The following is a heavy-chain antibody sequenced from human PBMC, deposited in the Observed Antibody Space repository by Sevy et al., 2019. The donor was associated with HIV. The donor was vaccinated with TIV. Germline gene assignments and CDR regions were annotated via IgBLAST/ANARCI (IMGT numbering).Heavy chain of an antibody. CDR2: IRSKAGGGTT. Sequence: GSLRLSCAASGFTFSNAWMSWVRQSPGKGLEWVGRIRSKAGGGTTDYATIVKGKFTISRDDSRDFLYLQLNSLETEDTAVYYCTTDHRRDGIVVVPFEYWGQGTLVTVSS. V-gene: IGHV3-15*01. CDR1: GFTFSNAW. CDR3: TTDHRRDGIVVVPFEY. J-gene: IGHJ4*02. D-gene: IGHD2-15*01.